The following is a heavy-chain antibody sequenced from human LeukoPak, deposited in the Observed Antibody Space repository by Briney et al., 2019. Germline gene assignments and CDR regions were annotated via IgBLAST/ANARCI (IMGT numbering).Heavy chain of an antibody. CDR3: TRVGYIDEGIDY. CDR2: IKQDGSKK. V-gene: IGHV3-7*04. J-gene: IGHJ4*02. D-gene: IGHD5-24*01. CDR1: GFPFRSYW. Sequence: PGGSLRLSFLASGFPFRSYWMTWVRKAPGKGREWVANIKQDGSKKSYVDSVKGRFTISRDNAKNSLYLRMNSLRAEDTAIYYCTRVGYIDEGIDYWGQGTLVTVSS.